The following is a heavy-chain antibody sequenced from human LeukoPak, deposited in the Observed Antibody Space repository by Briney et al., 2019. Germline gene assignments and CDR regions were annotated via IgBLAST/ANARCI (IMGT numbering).Heavy chain of an antibody. D-gene: IGHD6-13*01. CDR2: ISTSGSTT. CDR3: ARFIAAPYYFDY. V-gene: IGHV3-48*03. J-gene: IGHJ4*02. CDR1: GFTFSSFE. Sequence: GGSLRLSCAASGFTFSSFEMNWVRQTPGKGLGWVSYISTSGSTTYYADSVKGRFTISRDNAKNSLYLQMNSLRAEDTAVYYCARFIAAPYYFDYWGRGTLVTVSS.